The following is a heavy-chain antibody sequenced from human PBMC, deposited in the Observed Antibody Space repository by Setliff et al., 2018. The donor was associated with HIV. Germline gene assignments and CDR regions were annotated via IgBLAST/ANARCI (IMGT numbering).Heavy chain of an antibody. V-gene: IGHV1-2*07. CDR1: GYIFTDYY. CDR3: AADNYNCNSFDS. Sequence: ASVKVSCKASGYIFTDYYIHWVRQAPGQGLEWMGWINPNGGYTNYAHKFLGRVTMTQDTSFTTAYLELSRLGSDDTAVYYCAADNYNCNSFDSWGQGSLVTVSS. D-gene: IGHD3-3*01. J-gene: IGHJ4*02. CDR2: INPNGGYT.